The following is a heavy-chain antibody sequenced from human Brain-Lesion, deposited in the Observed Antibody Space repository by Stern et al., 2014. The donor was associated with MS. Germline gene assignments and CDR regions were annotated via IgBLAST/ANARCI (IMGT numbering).Heavy chain of an antibody. CDR2: IYYSGFT. Sequence: QLVESGPGLVKPSETLSLTCTASGGSISSSTYYWAWLRQPPGKGLEWIGNIYYSGFTYYNPSLKSRVTISVDMSKNQFSLKLSSVTAADTAIYYCARHDSVPRPSQLYSARDRGPGYFDYWGQGTLVTVSS. CDR1: GGSISSSTYY. CDR3: ARHDSVPRPSQLYSARDRGPGYFDY. V-gene: IGHV4-39*01. J-gene: IGHJ4*02. D-gene: IGHD1-26*01.